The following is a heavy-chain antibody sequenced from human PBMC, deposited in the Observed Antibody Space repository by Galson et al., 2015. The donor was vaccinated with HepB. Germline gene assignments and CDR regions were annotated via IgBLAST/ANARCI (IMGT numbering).Heavy chain of an antibody. J-gene: IGHJ4*02. Sequence: CKGSGYSFTSYWISWVRQMPGKGLEWMGRIDPSDSYTNYSPSFQGHVTISADKSISTAYLQWSSLKASDTAMYYCARATPIGRGPSSWPRGLDYWGQGTLVTVSS. D-gene: IGHD6-13*01. V-gene: IGHV5-10-1*01. CDR1: GYSFTSYW. CDR3: ARATPIGRGPSSWPRGLDY. CDR2: IDPSDSYT.